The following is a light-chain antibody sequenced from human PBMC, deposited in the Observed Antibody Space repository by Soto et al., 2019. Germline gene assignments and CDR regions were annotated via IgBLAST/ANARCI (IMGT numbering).Light chain of an antibody. CDR1: QSVASIY. J-gene: IGKJ1*01. CDR3: QQYGGSRWT. Sequence: EIVLTQSPGTLSLSPGERATLSCRASQSVASIYLAWYQQKPGQAPRLLIYGASTRATGIPDRFSGSGSGTDFTRTISRLEPEDSAVYYCQQYGGSRWTFGQGTKVEIK. V-gene: IGKV3-20*01. CDR2: GAS.